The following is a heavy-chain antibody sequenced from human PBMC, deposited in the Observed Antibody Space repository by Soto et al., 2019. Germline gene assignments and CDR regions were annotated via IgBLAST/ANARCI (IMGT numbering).Heavy chain of an antibody. D-gene: IGHD3-22*01. V-gene: IGHV2-5*02. J-gene: IGHJ1*01. CDR2: IYWDDDK. Sequence: SGPTLVNPTQTLTLTCTFSGFSLSTSGVGVGWIRQPPGKALEWLALIYWDDDKRYSPSLKSRLTITKDTSKNQVVLTMTNMDPVDTATYYCAHSSSGYLLNPAEYFQHWGQGTLVTVSS. CDR3: AHSSSGYLLNPAEYFQH. CDR1: GFSLSTSGVG.